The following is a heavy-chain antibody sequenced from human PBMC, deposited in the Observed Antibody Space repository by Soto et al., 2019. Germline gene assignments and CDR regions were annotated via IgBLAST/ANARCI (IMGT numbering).Heavy chain of an antibody. D-gene: IGHD2-15*01. V-gene: IGHV1-69*06. CDR3: ARGQDIVVVVAATRLGYYYYGMDV. CDR2: IIPIFGTA. CDR1: GGTFSSYA. Sequence: GASVKVSCKASGGTFSSYAISWVRQAPGQGLEWMGGIIPIFGTANYAQKFQGRVTITADKSTSTAYMELSSLRSEDTAMYYCARGQDIVVVVAATRLGYYYYGMDVWGQGTTVTVSS. J-gene: IGHJ6*02.